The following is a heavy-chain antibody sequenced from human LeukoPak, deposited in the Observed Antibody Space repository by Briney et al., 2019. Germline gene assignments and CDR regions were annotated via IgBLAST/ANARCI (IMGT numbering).Heavy chain of an antibody. J-gene: IGHJ3*02. V-gene: IGHV4-61*07. CDR2: LHQYGST. Sequence: LQCLWWLHQYGSTKYNPSLKSRVTVSLDTSENQFSLNFSSVTAADTAVYYCARRTGNTFDIWGQGTVVTVSS. CDR3: ARRTGNTFDI. D-gene: IGHD7-27*01.